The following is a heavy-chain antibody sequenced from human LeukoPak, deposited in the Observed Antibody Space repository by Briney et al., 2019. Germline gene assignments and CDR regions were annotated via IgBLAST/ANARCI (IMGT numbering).Heavy chain of an antibody. CDR3: ATHSGSYPFYYYYYYMDV. CDR2: IGSSGSTV. V-gene: IGHV3-48*03. J-gene: IGHJ6*03. Sequence: GGSLRLSCAASGFTFSAYEMNWVRQAPGKGLEWVSYIGSSGSTVYYADSVKGRFTISRDNAKNSLYLQMNSLRAEDTAVYYCATHSGSYPFYYYYYYMDVWGKGTTVTISS. CDR1: GFTFSAYE. D-gene: IGHD3-10*01.